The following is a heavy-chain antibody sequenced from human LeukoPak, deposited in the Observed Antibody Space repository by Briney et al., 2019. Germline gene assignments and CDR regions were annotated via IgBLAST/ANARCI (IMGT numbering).Heavy chain of an antibody. CDR2: IYSGGST. V-gene: IGHV3-66*01. Sequence: GGSLRLSCAASGFTVSSNYMSWVRQAPGKGLEWVSGIYSGGSTYYADSVKGRFTISRDNSKNTLYLQMNSLRAEDTAVYYCARGGSGSINFDYWGQGTLVTVSS. D-gene: IGHD3-10*01. J-gene: IGHJ4*02. CDR1: GFTVSSNY. CDR3: ARGGSGSINFDY.